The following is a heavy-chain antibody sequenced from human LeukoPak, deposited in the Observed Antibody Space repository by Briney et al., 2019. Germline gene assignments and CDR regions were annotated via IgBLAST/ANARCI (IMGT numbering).Heavy chain of an antibody. Sequence: GRSLRLSCAASGFTFSSYAMHWVRQAPGKGLEWVAVISYDGSNKYYADSVKGRFTISRDNSKNTLYLQMNSLRAEDTAVYYCARDPSRYCSSTSCYTYYYYHYMDVWGKGTTVTVSS. J-gene: IGHJ6*03. CDR1: GFTFSSYA. D-gene: IGHD2-2*02. V-gene: IGHV3-30-3*01. CDR3: ARDPSRYCSSTSCYTYYYYHYMDV. CDR2: ISYDGSNK.